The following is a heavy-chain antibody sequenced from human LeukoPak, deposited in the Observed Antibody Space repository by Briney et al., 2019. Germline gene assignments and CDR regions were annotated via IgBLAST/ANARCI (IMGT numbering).Heavy chain of an antibody. D-gene: IGHD1-14*01. CDR2: LSHDGNDK. CDR3: ARDAGTWGYGYNFDY. J-gene: IGHJ4*02. Sequence: GGSLRLSCAASGFTLRSYGMHWVRQAPGKGLEWVAVLSHDGNDKYYGDSLKGRFTISRDNSKNTLYLQMNSLRAEDTAVYYCARDAGTWGYGYNFDYWGQGTLVSVSS. V-gene: IGHV3-30*03. CDR1: GFTLRSYG.